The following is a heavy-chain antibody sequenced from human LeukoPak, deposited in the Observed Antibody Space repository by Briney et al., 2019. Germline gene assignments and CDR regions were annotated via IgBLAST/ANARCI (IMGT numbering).Heavy chain of an antibody. CDR3: AREGRSQTYYYDSSGYYYPEGFDY. V-gene: IGHV3-30-3*01. D-gene: IGHD3-22*01. CDR2: ISYDGSNK. J-gene: IGHJ4*02. Sequence: PGRSLRLSCAASGFTFSSNAMHWVRQAPGKGLGWVAVISYDGSNKYYADSVKGRFTISRDNSKNTLYLQMNSLRAEDTAVYYCAREGRSQTYYYDSSGYYYPEGFDYWGQGTLVTVSS. CDR1: GFTFSSNA.